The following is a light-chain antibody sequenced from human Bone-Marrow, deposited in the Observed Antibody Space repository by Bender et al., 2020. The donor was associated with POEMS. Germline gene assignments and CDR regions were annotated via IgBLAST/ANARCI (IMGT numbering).Light chain of an antibody. V-gene: IGLV2-14*02. Sequence: QSALTQPASVSWSPGQSITISCTGTISDVGSYNLVSWFQQHPGKAPKLLLSEVGLRPSGVSDRFSGSKSGTSASLAITGLQSEDEADYYCAAWDDSLNGVVFGGGTKLTVL. CDR2: EVG. CDR3: AAWDDSLNGVV. J-gene: IGLJ2*01. CDR1: ISDVGSYNL.